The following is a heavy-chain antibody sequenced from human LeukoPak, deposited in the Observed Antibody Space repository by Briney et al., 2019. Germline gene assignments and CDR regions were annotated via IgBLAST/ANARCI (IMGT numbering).Heavy chain of an antibody. CDR1: GFTFSSYG. CDR3: AKVVGYCSGGSCYPADY. J-gene: IGHJ4*02. CDR2: IRYDGSNR. V-gene: IGHV3-30*02. Sequence: GGSLRLSCGVSGFTFSSYGMHWVRQAPGKGLEWVAYIRYDGSNRHYADSVKGRFTISRDNSKNTLYLQMNSLRAEDTAVYYCAKVVGYCSGGSCYPADYWGQGTLVTVSS. D-gene: IGHD2-15*01.